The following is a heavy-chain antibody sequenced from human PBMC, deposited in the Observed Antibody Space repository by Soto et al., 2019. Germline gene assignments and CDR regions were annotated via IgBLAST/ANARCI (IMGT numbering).Heavy chain of an antibody. J-gene: IGHJ6*02. CDR3: ARGGRYCSGGACYGPSETLYYGMDV. Sequence: ASVKVSCKSSGYNYISYGISWVRQAAGQGLEWMGWKSAYNGNTNYAQKLQDRVTMTTGTPTSTAYMELRNLRSDDTAVYYCARGGRYCSGGACYGPSETLYYGMDVWGQGTTVTVSS. D-gene: IGHD2-15*01. V-gene: IGHV1-18*04. CDR2: KSAYNGNT. CDR1: GYNYISYG.